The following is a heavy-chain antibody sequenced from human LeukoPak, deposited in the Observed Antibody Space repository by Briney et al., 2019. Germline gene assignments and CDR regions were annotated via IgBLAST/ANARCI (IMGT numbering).Heavy chain of an antibody. CDR1: GGSISSGGYS. V-gene: IGHV4-30-2*01. CDR2: IYHSGST. J-gene: IGHJ3*02. CDR3: ARGNGGYYDSSGYPAPFDI. Sequence: SQTLSLTCAVSGGSISSGGYSWSWIRQPPGKGLEWIGYIYHSGSTYYNPSLKSRVTISVDRSKNQFSLKLSSVTAADTAVYYCARGNGGYYDSSGYPAPFDIWAKGQWSPSLQ. D-gene: IGHD3-22*01.